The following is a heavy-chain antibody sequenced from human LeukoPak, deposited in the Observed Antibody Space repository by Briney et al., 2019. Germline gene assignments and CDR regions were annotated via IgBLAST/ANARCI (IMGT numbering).Heavy chain of an antibody. D-gene: IGHD3-22*01. CDR2: ISSSGSTI. Sequence: GGSLRLSCAASGFTFSDYYMSWIRQAPGKGLGWVSYISSSGSTIYYADSVKGRFTISRDNSKNTLYLQMNSLRPEDTAVYYCAKVLSKGGGYYLTDYWGQGTLVTVSS. CDR1: GFTFSDYY. CDR3: AKVLSKGGGYYLTDY. V-gene: IGHV3-11*04. J-gene: IGHJ4*02.